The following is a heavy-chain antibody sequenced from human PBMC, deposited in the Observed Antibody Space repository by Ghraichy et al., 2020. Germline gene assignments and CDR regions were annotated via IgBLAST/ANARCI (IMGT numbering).Heavy chain of an antibody. D-gene: IGHD3-16*01. Sequence: SETLSLTCAVYGESFNGYYWTWIRQPPGKGLEWIGEIHYSGATNYDPSLRSRVTISIDTSKKEFSLRLTAVTAADTALYFCARGPWGSEGYYGVSYGMDVWGQGTTVTVSS. J-gene: IGHJ6*01. V-gene: IGHV4-34*01. CDR2: IHYSGAT. CDR3: ARGPWGSEGYYGVSYGMDV. CDR1: GESFNGYY.